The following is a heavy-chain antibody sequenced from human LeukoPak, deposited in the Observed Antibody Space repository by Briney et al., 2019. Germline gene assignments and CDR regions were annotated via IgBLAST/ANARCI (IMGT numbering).Heavy chain of an antibody. Sequence: GGSLRLSCAASGFTFSSYAMSWVRQAPGKGLEWVSSISSSSSYIYYADSVKGRFTISRDNAKNSLYLQMNSLRAEDTAVYYCARDHGGSYYGYYYGMDVWGQGTTVTVSS. V-gene: IGHV3-21*01. CDR1: GFTFSSYA. CDR2: ISSSSSYI. J-gene: IGHJ6*02. CDR3: ARDHGGSYYGYYYGMDV. D-gene: IGHD1-26*01.